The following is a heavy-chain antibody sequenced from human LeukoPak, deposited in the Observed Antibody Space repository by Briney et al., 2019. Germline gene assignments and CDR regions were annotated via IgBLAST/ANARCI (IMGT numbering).Heavy chain of an antibody. Sequence: QSGGSLRLSCAASGFTFRSYAMSWVRQAPGKGLEWVLAISGSGTSTYYADSVKGRFTISRDNSKNTLYLQMNSLRAEDTAVYYCEGTYYYDSSDDYWAREPWSPSPQ. V-gene: IGHV3-23*01. D-gene: IGHD3-22*01. J-gene: IGHJ4*02. CDR1: GFTFRSYA. CDR3: EGTYYYDSSDDY. CDR2: ISGSGTST.